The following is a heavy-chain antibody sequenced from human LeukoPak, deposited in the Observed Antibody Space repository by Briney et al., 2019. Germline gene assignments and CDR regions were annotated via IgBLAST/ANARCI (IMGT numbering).Heavy chain of an antibody. CDR3: ARVRYCSSTSCPYYYYGMDV. D-gene: IGHD2-2*01. J-gene: IGHJ6*02. CDR1: GGSFSGYY. V-gene: IGHV4-34*01. Sequence: PSETLSLTCAVYGGSFSGYYWSWIRQPPGKGLEWIGEINHSGSTNYNPSLKSRVTISVDTSKNQFSLKLSSVTAADTAVYYCARVRYCSSTSCPYYYYGMDVWGQGTTVTVSS. CDR2: INHSGST.